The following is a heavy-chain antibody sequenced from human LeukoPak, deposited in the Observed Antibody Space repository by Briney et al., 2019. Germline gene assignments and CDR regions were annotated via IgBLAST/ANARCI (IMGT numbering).Heavy chain of an antibody. J-gene: IGHJ4*02. CDR3: ARDRKSYYDSSGYSDYFAY. CDR1: GGTFSSYA. D-gene: IGHD3-22*01. Sequence: ASVKVSCKASGGTFSSYAISWVRQAPGQGLEWMGGIIPILGTANYAQKFQGSVTITADESTSTAYMELSSLRSEDTAVYYCARDRKSYYDSSGYSDYFAYWGQGTLVTVSS. V-gene: IGHV1-69*13. CDR2: IIPILGTA.